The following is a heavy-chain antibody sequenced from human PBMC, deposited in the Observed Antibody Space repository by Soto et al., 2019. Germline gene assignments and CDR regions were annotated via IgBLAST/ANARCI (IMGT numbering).Heavy chain of an antibody. CDR3: AIIAAVTQDY. Sequence: PSETLSLTCTVSGGSISSSSYYWGWIRQPPGKGLEWIGSIYYSGSTYYNPSLKSRVTISVDTSKNQFSLKLSSVTAADTAVYYCAIIAAVTQDYWGQGTLVTVSS. J-gene: IGHJ4*02. CDR1: GGSISSSSYY. D-gene: IGHD6-13*01. V-gene: IGHV4-39*01. CDR2: IYYSGST.